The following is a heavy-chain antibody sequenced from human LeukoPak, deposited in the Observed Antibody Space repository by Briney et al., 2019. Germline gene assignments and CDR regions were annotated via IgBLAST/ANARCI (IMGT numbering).Heavy chain of an antibody. CDR1: GFTFSSYA. V-gene: IGHV3-23*01. D-gene: IGHD2-21*02. CDR2: ISGSGGST. J-gene: IGHJ5*02. CDR3: AKGSEPGLLGFWFDP. Sequence: GGSLRLSCAASGFTFSSYAMSWVRQAPGKGLEWVSAISGSGGSTYYADSVKGRFTISRDNSKNTLYLQMNSLRAEDTAVYYCAKGSEPGLLGFWFDPWGQGTLVTVSS.